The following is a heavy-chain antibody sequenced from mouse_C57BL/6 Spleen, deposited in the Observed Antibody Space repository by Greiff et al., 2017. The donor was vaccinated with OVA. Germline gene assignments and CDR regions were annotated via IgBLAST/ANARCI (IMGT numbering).Heavy chain of an antibody. CDR3: TTGLREAMDY. Sequence: EVQLQESGAELVRPGASVKLSCTASGFNIKDDYMHWVKQRPEQGLEWIGWIDPENGDTEYASKFQGKATITADTSSNTAYLQLSSLTSEDTAVYYCTTGLREAMDYWGQGTSVTVSS. J-gene: IGHJ4*01. CDR2: IDPENGDT. CDR1: GFNIKDDY. V-gene: IGHV14-4*01. D-gene: IGHD2-2*01.